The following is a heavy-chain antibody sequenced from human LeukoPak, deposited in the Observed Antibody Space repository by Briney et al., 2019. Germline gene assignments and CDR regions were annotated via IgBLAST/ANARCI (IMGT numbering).Heavy chain of an antibody. D-gene: IGHD2-15*01. J-gene: IGHJ5*01. CDR3: AKARPLDIVVVVTAYDS. CDR2: VNSDGSST. V-gene: IGHV3-74*01. CDR1: GFTFSSYW. Sequence: PGGSLRLSCAASGFTFSSYWMHWVRQAPGKGLVWVSRVNSDGSSTSYADSVKGRFTISRDNSKNTLYLQMNSLRAEDTAVYYCAKARPLDIVVVVTAYDSWGQGTLVTVSS.